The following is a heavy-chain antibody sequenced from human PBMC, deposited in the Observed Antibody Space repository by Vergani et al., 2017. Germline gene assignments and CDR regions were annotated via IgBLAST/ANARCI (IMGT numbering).Heavy chain of an antibody. J-gene: IGHJ4*02. Sequence: QVQLVESGGGVVQPGRSLRLSCAASGFTFSSYGMHWVRQAPGKGLEWVAVISYDGSNKYYADSVKGRFTISRDNSKNTLYLQMNSLRAEDTDVYYCAKGGNSIDYWGQGTLVTVSS. D-gene: IGHD4-23*01. CDR2: ISYDGSNK. CDR3: AKGGNSIDY. CDR1: GFTFSSYG. V-gene: IGHV3-30*18.